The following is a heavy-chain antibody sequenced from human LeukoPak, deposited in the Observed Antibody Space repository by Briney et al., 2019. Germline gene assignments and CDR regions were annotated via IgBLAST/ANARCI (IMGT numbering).Heavy chain of an antibody. D-gene: IGHD1-14*01. CDR1: GFTFSRYW. V-gene: IGHV3-66*01. Sequence: PGGSLRLSCAASGFTFSRYWMSWVRQAPGKGLEWVSVIYSGGRTDYAGSVKGRFTISRDSSKNTLYLQMNSLRAEDTAVYYCAKGGTWQENWFDPWGQGTLVTVSS. CDR3: AKGGTWQENWFDP. CDR2: IYSGGRT. J-gene: IGHJ5*02.